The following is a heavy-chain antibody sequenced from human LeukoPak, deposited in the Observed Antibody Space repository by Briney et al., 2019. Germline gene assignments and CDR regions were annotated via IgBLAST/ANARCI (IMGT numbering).Heavy chain of an antibody. CDR3: ATNTAMVVWVDY. CDR1: GFTFSSYA. Sequence: GGSLRLSCAASGFTFSSYAMSWARQAPGKGLEWVSAISGSGGSTYYADSVKGRFTISRDNSKNTLYLQMNSLRAEDTAVYYCATNTAMVVWVDYWGQGTLVTVSS. V-gene: IGHV3-23*01. J-gene: IGHJ4*02. D-gene: IGHD5-18*01. CDR2: ISGSGGST.